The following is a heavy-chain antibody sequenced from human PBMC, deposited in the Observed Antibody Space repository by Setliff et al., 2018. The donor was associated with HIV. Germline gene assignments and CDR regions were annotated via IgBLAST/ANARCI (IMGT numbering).Heavy chain of an antibody. V-gene: IGHV3-21*01. CDR3: ARDRASSGYYSHFDH. CDR1: GFTFRTYN. CDR2: LSSDGRYI. Sequence: LSCAASGFTFRTYNMNWVRQAPGKGLEWVASLSSDGRYIYYADSLRGRSTIPRDDAKNSLYLQIYSLRAEDTAIYYCARDRASSGYYSHFDHWGQGNMVTVSS. D-gene: IGHD3-22*01. J-gene: IGHJ4*02.